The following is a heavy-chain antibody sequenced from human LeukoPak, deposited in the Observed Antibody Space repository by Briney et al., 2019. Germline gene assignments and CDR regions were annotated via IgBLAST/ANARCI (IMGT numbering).Heavy chain of an antibody. J-gene: IGHJ5*02. V-gene: IGHV1-18*01. D-gene: IGHD1-1*01. CDR2: ISAYNGNT. Sequence: ASVKVSCKASGYTFTSYGISWVRQAPGQGLEWMGWISAYNGNTNYAQKLQGRVTMTTDTSTSTAYMELRSLRSDDTAVYYCARLQLARRLGNWFDPWGQGTLVTVSS. CDR1: GYTFTSYG. CDR3: ARLQLARRLGNWFDP.